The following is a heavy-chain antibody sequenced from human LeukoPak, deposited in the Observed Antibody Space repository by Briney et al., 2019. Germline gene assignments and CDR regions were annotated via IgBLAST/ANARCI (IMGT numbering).Heavy chain of an antibody. CDR2: ISAYNGNT. D-gene: IGHD6-13*01. CDR3: ARWEGIAAAGDEYYFDY. J-gene: IGHJ4*02. CDR1: GYTFTSYG. Sequence: ASVKVSCKASGYTFTSYGISWVRQAPGQGLEWMGWISAYNGNTNYAQKLQGRVTMTTDTSTSTAYMKLRSLRSDDTAVYYCARWEGIAAAGDEYYFDYWGQGTLVTVSS. V-gene: IGHV1-18*01.